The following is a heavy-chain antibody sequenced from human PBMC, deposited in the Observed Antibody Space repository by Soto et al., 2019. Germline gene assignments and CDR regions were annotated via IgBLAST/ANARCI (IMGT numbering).Heavy chain of an antibody. Sequence: QVRLVESGGGVVQPGRSLRLSCAASGFNFGVFGMHWVRRAPGKGLEWLSVLSYEGSEEYYADSVRGRFTISRDNSKNTLFLQRDSLRVDDTGVYYCALTRRSSLLEVAGPGFEYWGQGTLVTVS. J-gene: IGHJ4*02. V-gene: IGHV3-30*03. D-gene: IGHD6-19*01. CDR3: ALTRRSSLLEVAGPGFEY. CDR2: LSYEGSEE. CDR1: GFNFGVFG.